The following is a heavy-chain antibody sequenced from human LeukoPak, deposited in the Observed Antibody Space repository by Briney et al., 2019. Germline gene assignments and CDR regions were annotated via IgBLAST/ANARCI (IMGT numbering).Heavy chain of an antibody. D-gene: IGHD6-19*01. CDR3: ARQLSGWYDADPY. Sequence: PGGSLRLSCGASGFXFSSYWMSWVRQAPGKGPEWVAYIKEDGSRNHYVDSVKGRFTISRDNAKNSLYLQMSSLRAEDTAVYYCARQLSGWYDADPYWGQGTLVTVSS. CDR2: IKEDGSRN. J-gene: IGHJ4*02. V-gene: IGHV3-7*05. CDR1: GFXFSSYW.